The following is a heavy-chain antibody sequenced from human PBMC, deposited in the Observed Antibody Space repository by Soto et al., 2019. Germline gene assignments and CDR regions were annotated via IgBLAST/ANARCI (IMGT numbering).Heavy chain of an antibody. CDR1: GRSISSGAYY. CDR2: IYYSGST. Sequence: SETLSLTCTVSGRSISSGAYYWSWIRQPPGKGLEWIGYIYYSGSTDYNPSLKSRVTISVDTSKHQSSLKLSYVTATDTAVYYCARDSRYSYDFWSGYSYNWFDPWGQGTLVTVSS. J-gene: IGHJ5*02. D-gene: IGHD3-3*01. V-gene: IGHV4-30-4*02. CDR3: ARDSRYSYDFWSGYSYNWFDP.